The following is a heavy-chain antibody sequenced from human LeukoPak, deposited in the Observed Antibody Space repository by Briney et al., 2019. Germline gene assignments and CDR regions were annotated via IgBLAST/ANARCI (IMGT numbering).Heavy chain of an antibody. CDR2: ISGSGGST. D-gene: IGHD3-22*01. J-gene: IGHJ4*02. Sequence: PGGSLRLSCAGSGFTFGSYAMSWVRQAPGKGLEWVSAISGSGGSTSYTDSVKGRFSISRDNSKNTLYLQMDSLSPGDTAVYYCARAHTYYYDTSGYYLDYWGQGTLFTVSS. V-gene: IGHV3-23*01. CDR3: ARAHTYYYDTSGYYLDY. CDR1: GFTFGSYA.